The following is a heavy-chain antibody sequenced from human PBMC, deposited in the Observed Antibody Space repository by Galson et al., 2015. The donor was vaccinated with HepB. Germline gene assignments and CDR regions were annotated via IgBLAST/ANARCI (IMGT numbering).Heavy chain of an antibody. CDR1: GFTFSSYS. Sequence: SLRLSCAASGFTFSSYSMNWVRQAPGKGLEWVSSISSSSSYIYYADSVKGRFTISRDNAKNSLYLQMNSLRAEDTAVYYCARERAGDNQWNDYWGQGTLVTVSS. CDR2: ISSSSSYI. V-gene: IGHV3-21*01. CDR3: ARERAGDNQWNDY. D-gene: IGHD7-27*01. J-gene: IGHJ4*02.